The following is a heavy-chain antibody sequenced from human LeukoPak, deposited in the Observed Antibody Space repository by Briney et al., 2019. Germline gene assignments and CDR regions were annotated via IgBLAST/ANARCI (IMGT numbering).Heavy chain of an antibody. CDR2: ISYDGSNK. Sequence: PGRSLRLSCAASGFTFSSYAMHWVRQAPGKGLEWVAVISYDGSNKYYADSVKGRFTISRDNSKNTLYLQMNSLRAEDTAVYYCARVLHLGWFDPWGQGTLVTVSS. CDR3: ARVLHLGWFDP. CDR1: GFTFSSYA. J-gene: IGHJ5*02. V-gene: IGHV3-30-3*01.